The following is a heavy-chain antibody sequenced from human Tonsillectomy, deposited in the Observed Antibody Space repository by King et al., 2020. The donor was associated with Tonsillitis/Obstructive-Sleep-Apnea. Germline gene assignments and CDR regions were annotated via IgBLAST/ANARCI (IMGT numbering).Heavy chain of an antibody. J-gene: IGHJ4*02. Sequence: VQLVESGGVVVQPGGSLRLSCAASGLTFDDYTMHWVRQPPGKGLEWVSLIYWDGSNTYYTDSVKGRFTISRDNTKNSLYLQMNGLRTEDTALYFCVKDRGYNVGSYFDYWGQGTLVSVSS. D-gene: IGHD5-24*01. CDR3: VKDRGYNVGSYFDY. CDR2: IYWDGSNT. CDR1: GLTFDDYT. V-gene: IGHV3-43*01.